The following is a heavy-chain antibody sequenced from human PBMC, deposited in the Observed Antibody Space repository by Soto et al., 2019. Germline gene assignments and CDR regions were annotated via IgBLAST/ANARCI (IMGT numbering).Heavy chain of an antibody. CDR2: IYYSGST. J-gene: IGHJ1*01. D-gene: IGHD6-19*01. V-gene: IGHV4-59*01. CDR3: ASFIAVAGTLLAEYFQH. Sequence: SETLSLTCTVSGGSISSYYWNWIRQPPGKGLEWIGYIYYSGSTNYNPSLKSRVTISVDTSKNQFSLKLSSVTAADTAVYYCASFIAVAGTLLAEYFQHWGQGTLVTVSS. CDR1: GGSISSYY.